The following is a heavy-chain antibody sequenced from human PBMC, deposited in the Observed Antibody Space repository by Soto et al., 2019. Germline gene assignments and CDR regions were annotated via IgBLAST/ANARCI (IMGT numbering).Heavy chain of an antibody. J-gene: IGHJ6*02. V-gene: IGHV3-30*18. D-gene: IGHD6-19*01. CDR1: GFTFSSYG. Sequence: QVQLVESGGGVVQPGRSLRLSCAASGFTFSSYGMHWVRQAPGKGLEWVAVISYDGSNKYYADSVKGRFTISRDNSKNTLYPQMNSVRAEDTAVYYCAKDFFVAVAGTGYGMDVWGQGTTVTVSS. CDR3: AKDFFVAVAGTGYGMDV. CDR2: ISYDGSNK.